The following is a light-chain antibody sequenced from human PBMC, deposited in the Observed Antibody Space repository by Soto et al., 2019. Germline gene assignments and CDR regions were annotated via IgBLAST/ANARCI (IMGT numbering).Light chain of an antibody. CDR3: QHYNYLPPKT. J-gene: IGKJ1*01. V-gene: IGKV3-15*01. CDR2: GAY. Sequence: GRTKKTETLSVPPGERTTLSCRASQSVGNNLAWYQQKPGQAPRLLIYGAYTRATGIPARFSGSGSGTDFTLTISSLQSEDFAVYYCQHYNYLPPKTSGQGTKVDIK. CDR1: QSVGNN.